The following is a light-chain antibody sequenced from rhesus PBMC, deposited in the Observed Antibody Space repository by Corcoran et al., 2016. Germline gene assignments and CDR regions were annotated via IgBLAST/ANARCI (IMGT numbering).Light chain of an antibody. J-gene: IGKJ4*01. Sequence: DVVMTQTPLSLSVTPGEPASISCRSSQSLLDRDDGNTYLDWYLPKPGQSPHLLIYEVSNRASGVPYRFSGRGSGTDFTLKISRVEAEDGGVYYCMQALEFPLTFGGGTKVEIK. CDR3: MQALEFPLT. V-gene: IGKV2-104*02. CDR1: QSLLDRDDGNTY. CDR2: EVS.